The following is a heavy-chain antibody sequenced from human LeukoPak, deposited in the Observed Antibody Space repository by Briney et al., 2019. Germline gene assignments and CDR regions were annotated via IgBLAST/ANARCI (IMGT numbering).Heavy chain of an antibody. D-gene: IGHD3-22*01. CDR1: GFTFSSYA. V-gene: IGHV3-23*01. CDR2: ISGSGGST. J-gene: IGHJ4*02. CDR3: ATSYDSSGYYNY. Sequence: GGSLRLSCAASGFTFSSYAMSWVPQGPGKGLEWFSAISGSGGSTYYADSVKGRFTISRDNSKNTLYLQMNSLRAEDTAVYYCATSYDSSGYYNYWGQGTLVTVSS.